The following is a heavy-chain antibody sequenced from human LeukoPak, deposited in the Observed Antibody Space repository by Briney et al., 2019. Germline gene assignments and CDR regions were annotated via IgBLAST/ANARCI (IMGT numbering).Heavy chain of an antibody. CDR3: AREISGF. D-gene: IGHD3-3*01. Sequence: PSETLSLTCAVSGYSISSGYYWGWIRPPPGQGREGIAIIHQSGATYYNPSLKSRVTISLDTSKNQLSLRLTSVIAADTAVYYCAREISGFWGQGTPVTVSS. CDR1: GYSISSGYY. J-gene: IGHJ4*02. V-gene: IGHV4-38-2*02. CDR2: IHQSGAT.